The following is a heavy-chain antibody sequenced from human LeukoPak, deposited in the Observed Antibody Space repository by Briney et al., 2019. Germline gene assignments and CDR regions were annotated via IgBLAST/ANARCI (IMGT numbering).Heavy chain of an antibody. CDR1: GFTFNSYS. V-gene: IGHV3-21*01. CDR3: AKSPRDGYNGNFDY. D-gene: IGHD5-24*01. CDR2: ISSSTSYI. Sequence: GGSLRLSCAASGFTFNSYSMNWVRQAPGKGLEWVSSISSSTSYIYYADSVKGRFTISRDNAKNSLYMQMNSLRAEDTAVYYCAKSPRDGYNGNFDYWGQGTLVTVSS. J-gene: IGHJ4*02.